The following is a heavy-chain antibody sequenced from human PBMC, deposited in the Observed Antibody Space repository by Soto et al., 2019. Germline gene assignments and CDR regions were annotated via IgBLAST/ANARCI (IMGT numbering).Heavy chain of an antibody. J-gene: IGHJ4*02. CDR2: FISITDGGTA. D-gene: IGHD2-15*01. CDR1: GFTFSNAW. Sequence: EVQLVESGGGLVKPGGSLRLSCAASGFTFSNAWMNWVRQAPGKGLEWVGRFISITDGGTADYAAPVKGRFSISIDDSESTLYLQMNSLKTEHPAVYSCTTEGPWVVAPPVGSYWGQGTLVTVSS. CDR3: TTEGPWVVAPPVGSY. V-gene: IGHV3-15*07.